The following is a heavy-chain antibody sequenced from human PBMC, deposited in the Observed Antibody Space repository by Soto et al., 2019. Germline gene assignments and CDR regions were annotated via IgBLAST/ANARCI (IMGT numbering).Heavy chain of an antibody. D-gene: IGHD3-3*02. CDR1: GFSLSTSGVG. V-gene: IGHV2-5*01. CDR2: IHWNDDN. Sequence: QITLKESGPTLVKPTQTLTLTCTFSGFSLSTSGVGVGWIRQPPGKALEWLATIHWNDDNHYSPSLISRLTITTDSSKNQVVLTMANMDPVDTATYYCAHRFVSLGLDYWGQGTLVTVSS. CDR3: AHRFVSLGLDY. J-gene: IGHJ4*02.